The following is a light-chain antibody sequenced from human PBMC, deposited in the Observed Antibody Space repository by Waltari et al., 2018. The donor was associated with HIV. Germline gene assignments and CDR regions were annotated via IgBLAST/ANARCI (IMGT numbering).Light chain of an antibody. V-gene: IGKV3-20*01. J-gene: IGKJ2*01. CDR2: GAS. CDR3: QQYGGSPYT. Sequence: EIVLTQSPGTLSLSPGERATLSCRARQSFSSNYLAWDQHKPGQAPRLLIYGASSRATGIPDRFSGSGSGTDFTLTISRLEPEDFAVYYCQQYGGSPYTFGQGTKLEIK. CDR1: QSFSSNY.